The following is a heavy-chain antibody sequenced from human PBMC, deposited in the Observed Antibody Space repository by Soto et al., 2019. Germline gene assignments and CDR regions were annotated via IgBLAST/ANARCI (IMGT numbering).Heavy chain of an antibody. V-gene: IGHV3-21*01. J-gene: IGHJ4*02. CDR3: ARDLSWGEIDQDYYGSGSFDY. Sequence: GGSLRLSCAASGFTFSSYSMNWVRQAPGKGLEWVSSISSSSSYIYYADSVKGRFTISRDNAKNSLYLQMNSLRAEDTAVYYCARDLSWGEIDQDYYGSGSFDYWGQGTLVTVSS. D-gene: IGHD3-10*01. CDR1: GFTFSSYS. CDR2: ISSSSSYI.